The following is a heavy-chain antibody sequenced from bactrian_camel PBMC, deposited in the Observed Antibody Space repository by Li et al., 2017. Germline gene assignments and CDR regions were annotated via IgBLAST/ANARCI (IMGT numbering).Heavy chain of an antibody. Sequence: DVQLVESGGGSVQPGGSLTLSCTSSRSSSTTYCMGWFRQTPGKDREGVAAIYTNGRATWYADSVKGRFTISKDSKNTFYLQMTQLKPEDTRMYYCAASRWVTWARELLESDFHFWGQGTQVTVS. CDR2: IYTNGRAT. CDR3: AASRWVTWARELLESDFHF. D-gene: IGHD1*01. J-gene: IGHJ6*01. V-gene: IGHV3S40*01. CDR1: RSSSTTYC.